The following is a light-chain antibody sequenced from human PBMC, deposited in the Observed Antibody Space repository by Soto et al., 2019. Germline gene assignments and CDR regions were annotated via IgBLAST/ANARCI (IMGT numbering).Light chain of an antibody. CDR2: DNN. J-gene: IGLJ2*01. Sequence: QSVLTQPPSVSGAPGQRVTISCTGSSSNIGAGYGVHWYQQLPGTAPKLLIYDNNNRPSGVPDRFSGSKSGTSASLAITGLHAEDEADYYCQSYDSCLSVVFGGGTKLTVL. V-gene: IGLV1-40*01. CDR3: QSYDSCLSVV. CDR1: SSNIGAGYG.